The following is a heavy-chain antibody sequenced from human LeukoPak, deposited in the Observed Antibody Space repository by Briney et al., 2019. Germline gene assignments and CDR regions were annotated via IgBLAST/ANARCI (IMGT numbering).Heavy chain of an antibody. Sequence: GGSLRLSCAASGFTFSSYELNWVRQAPGKGLEWVSSISSSSSYIYYADSVKGRFTISRDNAKNSLYLQMNSLRAEDTAVYYCARGPSGYHNTGGQGTLVTVSS. D-gene: IGHD5-12*01. J-gene: IGHJ4*02. V-gene: IGHV3-21*01. CDR3: ARGPSGYHNT. CDR2: ISSSSSYI. CDR1: GFTFSSYE.